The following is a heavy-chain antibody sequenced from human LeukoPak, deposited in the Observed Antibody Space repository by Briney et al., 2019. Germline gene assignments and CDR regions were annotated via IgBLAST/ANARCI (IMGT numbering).Heavy chain of an antibody. D-gene: IGHD4-23*01. J-gene: IGHJ5*02. V-gene: IGHV4-39*07. Sequence: SETLSLTCTVSGGSISSSSYYWGWIRQPPGKGLEWIGRIYTSGSTNYNPSLKSRVTMSVDTSKNQFSLKLSSVTAADTAVYYCARDNSGFDPWGQGTLVTVSS. CDR3: ARDNSGFDP. CDR2: IYTSGST. CDR1: GGSISSSSYY.